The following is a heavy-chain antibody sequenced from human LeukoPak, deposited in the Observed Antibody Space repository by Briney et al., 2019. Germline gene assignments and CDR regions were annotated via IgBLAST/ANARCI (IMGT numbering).Heavy chain of an antibody. V-gene: IGHV3-23*01. CDR2: ISGSGGST. Sequence: PGGSLRLSCAASGFTFSSYAMSWVRQAPGKGPEWVSAISGSGGSTYYADSVKGRFTISRDNSKNTLYLQMNSLRAEDTAVYYCATLAAAGTFFDYWGQGTLVTVSS. CDR1: GFTFSSYA. CDR3: ATLAAAGTFFDY. J-gene: IGHJ4*02. D-gene: IGHD6-13*01.